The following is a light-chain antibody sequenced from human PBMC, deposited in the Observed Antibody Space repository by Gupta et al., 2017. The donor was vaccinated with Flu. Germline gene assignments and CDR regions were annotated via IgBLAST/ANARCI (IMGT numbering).Light chain of an antibody. CDR1: NNDVGAHNF. Sequence: SITISCTGSNNDVGAHNFVSWYQQHPDNARNVIIYEVSNRPVGVASRFSASKAGNTASLTISGLQAADEADYYCNAYTNTGIRVFGGGTKLTVL. CDR3: NAYTNTGIRV. V-gene: IGLV2-14*01. J-gene: IGLJ3*02. CDR2: EVS.